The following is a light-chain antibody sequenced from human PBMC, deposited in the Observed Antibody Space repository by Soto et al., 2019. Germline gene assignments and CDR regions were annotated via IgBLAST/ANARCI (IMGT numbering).Light chain of an antibody. CDR2: AAS. CDR1: QSISSY. J-gene: IGKJ1*01. Sequence: DIQMTQSPSSLSASVGDRVTITCRASQSISSYLNWYQQKPGKAPKLLIYAASSLQSGVPSRLSGSGSGTDFTLTISSLQPEDFATDYCQQSYSTPPTFGHGTKVDIK. V-gene: IGKV1-39*01. CDR3: QQSYSTPPT.